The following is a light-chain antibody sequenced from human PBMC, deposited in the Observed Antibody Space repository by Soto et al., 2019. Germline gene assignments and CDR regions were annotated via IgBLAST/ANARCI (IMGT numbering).Light chain of an antibody. J-gene: IGKJ3*01. Sequence: EIVLTQSPGTLSLSPGERATLSCRASQSVSSSYLAWYQQKPGQAPRLLIYGASSRATGIPDRFSGSGSGTDFPLTISRLEPEDFAVYYCQHFGSSPFTFGPGTKVD. CDR1: QSVSSSY. V-gene: IGKV3-20*01. CDR3: QHFGSSPFT. CDR2: GAS.